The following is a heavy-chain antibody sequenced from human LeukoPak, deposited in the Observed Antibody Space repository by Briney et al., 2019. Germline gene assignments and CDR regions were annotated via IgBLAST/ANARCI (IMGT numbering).Heavy chain of an antibody. CDR1: GGSVSSTTYY. CDR2: INYSGST. J-gene: IGHJ4*02. Sequence: SETLSLTCTVSGGSVSSTTYYWSWIRQPPGKGLEWIASINYSGSTYYNPSLKSRVTISVDTSKNQFSLKLSSVTAADTAVYYCARGTMTTVTYYFDYWGQGTLVTVSS. CDR3: ARGTMTTVTYYFDY. V-gene: IGHV4-39*07. D-gene: IGHD4-17*01.